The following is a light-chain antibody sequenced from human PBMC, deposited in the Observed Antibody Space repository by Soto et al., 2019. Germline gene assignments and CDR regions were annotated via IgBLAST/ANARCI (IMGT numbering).Light chain of an antibody. CDR2: RAS. Sequence: DIQMTQSPSTLFASVGDRVIITCRASQTIRTWLAWYQQKPGKAPNLLIYRASSLESGVPSRFSGSGYGTEFTLIISSLQPEDFATYYCQQYDSDSALTFGGGTKVDIK. J-gene: IGKJ4*01. CDR1: QTIRTW. V-gene: IGKV1-5*03. CDR3: QQYDSDSALT.